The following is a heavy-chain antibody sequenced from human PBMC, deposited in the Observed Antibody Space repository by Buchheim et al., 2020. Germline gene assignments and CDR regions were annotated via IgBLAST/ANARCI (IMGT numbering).Heavy chain of an antibody. Sequence: QVQLQESGPGLVKPSQTLSLTCSVSGGSINNSGYYWSWIRQHPVKGLEYIGYIYYRGDTYYNPSLKRRGTISVDTSKNQFSLKLNSVTAADTAVYYCARVRNWNQGYFDYWGQG. D-gene: IGHD1-1*01. CDR3: ARVRNWNQGYFDY. CDR2: IYYRGDT. V-gene: IGHV4-31*03. J-gene: IGHJ4*02. CDR1: GGSINNSGYY.